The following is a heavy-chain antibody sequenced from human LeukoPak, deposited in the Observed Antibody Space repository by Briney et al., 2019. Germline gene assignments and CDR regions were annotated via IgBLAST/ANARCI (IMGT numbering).Heavy chain of an antibody. Sequence: GVSLTLSCAASRFTFSTYAMRWLRPIPGKGLEWVSAISGSDDGTYYADSVNGRFTISRDNSSNPLYLQINTLRAEDTAVYFCAKAPVSSCRGSFCYPFDCWGQGSLVTVSS. CDR1: RFTFSTYA. CDR3: AKAPVSSCRGSFCYPFDC. J-gene: IGHJ4*02. CDR2: ISGSDDGT. V-gene: IGHV3-23*01. D-gene: IGHD2-15*01.